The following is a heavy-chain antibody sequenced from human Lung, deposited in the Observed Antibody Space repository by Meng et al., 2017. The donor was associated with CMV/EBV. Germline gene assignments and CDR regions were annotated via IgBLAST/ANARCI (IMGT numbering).Heavy chain of an antibody. D-gene: IGHD4-23*01. CDR1: GFTFSTYS. Sequence: ESXKISCAASGFTFSTYSMNWVRQAPGKGLEWVSSVSSSSSYIYYADSVKGRFTISRDNAKNSLYLQMNSLRAEDTAVYYCARDYYGSTDNYWGQGTRVTVSS. CDR3: ARDYYGSTDNY. J-gene: IGHJ4*02. V-gene: IGHV3-21*01. CDR2: VSSSSSYI.